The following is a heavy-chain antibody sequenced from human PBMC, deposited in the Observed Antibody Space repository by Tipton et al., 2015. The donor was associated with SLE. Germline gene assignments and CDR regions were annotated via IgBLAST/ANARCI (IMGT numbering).Heavy chain of an antibody. V-gene: IGHV3-30*02. D-gene: IGHD1-26*01. J-gene: IGHJ4*02. CDR3: AKDRDWVLPFDY. CDR1: GFTFSSYW. CDR2: IRYDGSNK. Sequence: SLRLSCAASGFTFSSYWMSWVRQAPGKGLEWVAFIRYDGSNKYYADSVKGRFTISRDNSKNTLYLQMNSLRAEDTAVYYCAKDRDWVLPFDYWGQGALVTASS.